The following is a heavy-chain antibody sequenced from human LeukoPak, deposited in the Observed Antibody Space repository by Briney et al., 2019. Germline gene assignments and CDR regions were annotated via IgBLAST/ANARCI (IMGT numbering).Heavy chain of an antibody. CDR1: GGSISSGGYY. D-gene: IGHD6-19*01. J-gene: IGHJ4*02. CDR2: IYYSGST. Sequence: SQTLSLTRTVSGGSISSGGYYWTWIRQHPGKGLEWIGYIYYSGSTYYNPSLKSRVTISVDTSKNQFSLKLSFVTAADTAVYYCARDPGSGVDYWGQGTLVTVSS. CDR3: ARDPGSGVDY. V-gene: IGHV4-31*03.